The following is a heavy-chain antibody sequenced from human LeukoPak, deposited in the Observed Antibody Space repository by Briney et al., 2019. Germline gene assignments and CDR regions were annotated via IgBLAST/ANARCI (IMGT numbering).Heavy chain of an antibody. CDR1: GGSFSNFF. CDR3: ATDTYYYDSSGYLYYYYGMDV. V-gene: IGHV4-59*12. J-gene: IGHJ6*02. D-gene: IGHD3-22*01. Sequence: KPSETLSLTCTVSGGSFSNFFWSWMRQPPGKGLEWIGWINYSGNTNYNPSLRSRVTISVDTSKNQFSLKLSSVTAADTAVYYCATDTYYYDSSGYLYYYYGMDVWGQGTTVTVSS. CDR2: INYSGNT.